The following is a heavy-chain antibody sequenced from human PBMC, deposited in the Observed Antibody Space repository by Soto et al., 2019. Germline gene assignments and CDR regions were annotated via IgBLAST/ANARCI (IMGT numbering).Heavy chain of an antibody. Sequence: PSETLSLTCAVYGGSFSGYYWSWIRQPPGKGLEWIGEINHSGSTNYNPSLKSRVTISVGTSKNQFSLKLSSVTAADTAVYYCAINPYDFWSGYYRTYYFDYWGQGTLVTVSS. V-gene: IGHV4-34*01. D-gene: IGHD3-3*01. CDR3: AINPYDFWSGYYRTYYFDY. J-gene: IGHJ4*02. CDR1: GGSFSGYY. CDR2: INHSGST.